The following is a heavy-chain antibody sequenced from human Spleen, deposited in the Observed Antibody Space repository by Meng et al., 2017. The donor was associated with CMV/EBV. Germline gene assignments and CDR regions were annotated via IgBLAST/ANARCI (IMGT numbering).Heavy chain of an antibody. V-gene: IGHV1-2*02. J-gene: IGHJ4*02. D-gene: IGHD1-26*01. CDR1: LYTFTGYF. CDR3: ARDFRGVGELHY. CDR2: INPNSGGS. Sequence: MASLYTFTGYFLLWVRQAPGQGLGWMGWINPNSGGSSYAQKFQGRVTMTRDTSIGTAYMELRSLRSEDTALYYCARDFRGVGELHYWGQGTLVTVSS.